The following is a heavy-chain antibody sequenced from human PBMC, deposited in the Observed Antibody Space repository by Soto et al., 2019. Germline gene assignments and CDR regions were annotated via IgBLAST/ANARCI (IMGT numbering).Heavy chain of an antibody. Sequence: GSLRLSCAASGFTFSNYWMTWVRQAPGKGLEWVANIKEDGSEKHYVDSVKGRFTISRDNAKNSLYLQMNSLRVEDTAVYFCSRDVVVGAKALNYWGQGALVTVSS. J-gene: IGHJ4*02. CDR1: GFTFSNYW. V-gene: IGHV3-7*01. CDR2: IKEDGSEK. CDR3: SRDVVVGAKALNY. D-gene: IGHD2-15*01.